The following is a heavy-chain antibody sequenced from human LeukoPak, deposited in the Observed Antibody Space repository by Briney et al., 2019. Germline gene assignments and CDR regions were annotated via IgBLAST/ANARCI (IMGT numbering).Heavy chain of an antibody. Sequence: SETLSLTCTVSGYSISSGTYYWTWIRQPAGKGLEWIGRISTSGSTNYNPSLKSRVTTSLDTSKNQFSLKLSSVTAADTAVFYCARFTGYCSGTSCYPNAFDIWGQGTMVTVSS. J-gene: IGHJ3*02. CDR2: ISTSGST. CDR1: GYSISSGTYY. D-gene: IGHD2-2*01. CDR3: ARFTGYCSGTSCYPNAFDI. V-gene: IGHV4-61*02.